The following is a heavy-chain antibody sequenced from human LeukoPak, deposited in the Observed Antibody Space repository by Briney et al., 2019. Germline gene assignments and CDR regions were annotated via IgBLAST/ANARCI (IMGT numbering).Heavy chain of an antibody. CDR3: ARPGDYGSGIHNWFDP. J-gene: IGHJ5*02. Sequence: PGGSLRLSCAASGFTFSSYSMNWVRQAPGKGLEWVSYISSSSSTIYYADSVKGRFTISRDNAKNSLYLQMNSLRDEDTAVYYCARPGDYGSGIHNWFDPWGQGTLVTVSS. CDR2: ISSSSSTI. D-gene: IGHD3-10*01. CDR1: GFTFSSYS. V-gene: IGHV3-48*02.